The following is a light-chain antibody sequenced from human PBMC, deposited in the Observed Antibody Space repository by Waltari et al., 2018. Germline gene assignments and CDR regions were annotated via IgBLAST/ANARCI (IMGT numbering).Light chain of an antibody. CDR2: KAS. CDR3: QQYNGYSGT. V-gene: IGKV1-5*03. Sequence: DIQMTQSPSTLSASVGDRVTITCRASQSISNWLAWYQQKPGKAPKLLIYKASTLESGVPSRFSGSGSGTEFTLTISSLQPDDFATYYCQQYNGYSGTFGQGTKLEI. J-gene: IGKJ2*02. CDR1: QSISNW.